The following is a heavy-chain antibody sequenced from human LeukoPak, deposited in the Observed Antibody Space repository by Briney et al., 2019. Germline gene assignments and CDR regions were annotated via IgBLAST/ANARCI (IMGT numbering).Heavy chain of an antibody. Sequence: ASVKVPCKASGYTFTGYYMHWVRQAPGQGLEWMGWINPNSGGTNYAQKFQGRVTMTRDTSISTAYMELSRLRSDDTAVYYCARGEIYDYVWGSYRPWGQGTLVTVSS. CDR1: GYTFTGYY. CDR2: INPNSGGT. V-gene: IGHV1-2*02. J-gene: IGHJ4*02. D-gene: IGHD3-16*02. CDR3: ARGEIYDYVWGSYRP.